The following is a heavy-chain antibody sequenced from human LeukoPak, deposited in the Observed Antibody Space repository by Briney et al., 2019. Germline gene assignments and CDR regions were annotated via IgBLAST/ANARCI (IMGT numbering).Heavy chain of an antibody. CDR2: ISGSGGST. CDR1: YG. D-gene: IGHD3-10*01. Sequence: YGMSWXRXAPGKGLEWVSAISGSGGSTYYADSVKGRFTISRDNSKNTLYLQMNSLRAEDTAVYYCAKGAYGSGSNPGYYFDYWGQGTLVTVSS. V-gene: IGHV3-23*01. CDR3: AKGAYGSGSNPGYYFDY. J-gene: IGHJ4*02.